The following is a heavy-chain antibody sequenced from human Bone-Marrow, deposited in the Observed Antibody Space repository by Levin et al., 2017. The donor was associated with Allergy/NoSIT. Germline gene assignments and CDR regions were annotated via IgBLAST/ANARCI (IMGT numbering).Heavy chain of an antibody. V-gene: IGHV3-20*04. J-gene: IGHJ3*02. Sequence: GESLKISCAAAGFNFDENGMTWVRQVPGKALEWLSGINWNGGSTNYADSVTGRFTISRDNAKNSLYLQLNSLRVEETALYYCAGSLGGYGGYDYAFDIWGQGTMVTVSS. CDR3: AGSLGGYGGYDYAFDI. D-gene: IGHD5-12*01. CDR2: INWNGGST. CDR1: GFNFDENG.